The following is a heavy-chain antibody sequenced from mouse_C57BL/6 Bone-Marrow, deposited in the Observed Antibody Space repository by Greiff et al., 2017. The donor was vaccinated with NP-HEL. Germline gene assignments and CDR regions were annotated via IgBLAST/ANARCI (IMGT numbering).Heavy chain of an antibody. Sequence: VQLQQSGPGLVQPSQRLSITCTVSGFSLTSYGVHWVRQSPGTGLEWLGVIWSGGSTDYNAAFISRLSISKDNSKSQVFFKMNSLQAYDTAIYYCARPPYYYGSSYGYFDVWGTGTTVTVSS. CDR1: GFSLTSYG. J-gene: IGHJ1*03. CDR3: ARPPYYYGSSYGYFDV. V-gene: IGHV2-2*01. D-gene: IGHD1-1*01. CDR2: IWSGGST.